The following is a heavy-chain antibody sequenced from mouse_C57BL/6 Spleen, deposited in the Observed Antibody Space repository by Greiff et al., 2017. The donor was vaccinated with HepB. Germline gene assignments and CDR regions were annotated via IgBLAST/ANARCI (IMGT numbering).Heavy chain of an antibody. D-gene: IGHD5-1*01. V-gene: IGHV1-82*01. CDR3: ARWDSTSMDY. Sequence: QVQLKESGPELVKPGASVKISCKASGYAFSSSWMNWVKQRPGKGLEWIGRIYPGDGDTNYNGKFKGKATLTADKSSSTAYMQLSSLTSEDSAVYFCARWDSTSMDYWGQGTSVTVSS. CDR1: GYAFSSSW. CDR2: IYPGDGDT. J-gene: IGHJ4*01.